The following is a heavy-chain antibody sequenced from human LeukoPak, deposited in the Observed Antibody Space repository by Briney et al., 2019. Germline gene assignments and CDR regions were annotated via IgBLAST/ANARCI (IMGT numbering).Heavy chain of an antibody. CDR2: ISGSGGTT. Sequence: GGSLRLSCAASGFTFSSYGMSWVRQAPGKGLEWVSGISGSGGTTHYADSVHGRFTISRDNSKNTLYLQMNSLRAEDTAVYYCALQGGDARITRFRGVVIHNFDYWGQGTLVTVSS. D-gene: IGHD3-10*01. CDR1: GFTFSSYG. CDR3: ALQGGDARITRFRGVVIHNFDY. J-gene: IGHJ4*02. V-gene: IGHV3-23*01.